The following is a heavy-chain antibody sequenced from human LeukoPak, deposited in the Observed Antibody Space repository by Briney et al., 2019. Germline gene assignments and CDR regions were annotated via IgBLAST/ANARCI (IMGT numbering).Heavy chain of an antibody. V-gene: IGHV4-31*03. J-gene: IGHJ3*02. Sequence: SETLSLTCTVSGGSISSDYWSWIRQHPGKGLEWIGYIYYSGSTYYDPSLKSRVTISVDTSKNQFSLKLSSVTAADTAVYYCARVTPPPHAFDIWGQGTMVTVSS. CDR3: ARVTPPPHAFDI. CDR1: GGSISSDY. CDR2: IYYSGST.